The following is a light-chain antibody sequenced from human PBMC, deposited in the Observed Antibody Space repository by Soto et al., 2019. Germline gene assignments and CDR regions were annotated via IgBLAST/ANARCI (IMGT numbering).Light chain of an antibody. J-gene: IGLJ2*01. CDR2: EVS. CDR3: SSYTSTSTREV. CDR1: SSDVGGYNF. Sequence: QSVLTQPASVSGSPGQSITISCTGTSSDVGGYNFVSWYQQHPGKVPKLMMFEVSTRPSGVSNRFSGSKSGNTASLTISGLQAEDEADYYCSSYTSTSTREVFGGGTKVTVL. V-gene: IGLV2-14*01.